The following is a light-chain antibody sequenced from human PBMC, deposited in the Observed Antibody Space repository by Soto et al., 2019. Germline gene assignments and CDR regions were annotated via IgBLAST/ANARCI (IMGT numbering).Light chain of an antibody. CDR3: QSYDNGLSASV. CDR2: GST. CDR1: SSNIGAGHV. Sequence: QSVLTQPPSVSGAPGQRVTISCTGSSSNIGAGHVVHWYQQFPGRAPNLLIYGSTNRPSGVPDRFSGSKSGTSASLAITGLQAEDEADYYCQSYDNGLSASVFGGGTKVNVL. V-gene: IGLV1-40*01. J-gene: IGLJ2*01.